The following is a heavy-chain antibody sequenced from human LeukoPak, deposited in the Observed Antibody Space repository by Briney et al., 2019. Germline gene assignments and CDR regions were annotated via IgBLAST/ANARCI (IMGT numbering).Heavy chain of an antibody. CDR2: IYTSGST. V-gene: IGHV4-61*02. J-gene: IGHJ4*02. CDR3: ARVGDFWRGYYFDY. CDR1: GGSISSGSYY. Sequence: SETLSLTCTVSGGSISSGSYYWSWIRQPAGKGLGWIGRIYTSGSTNYNPSLKSRVTISVDTSKNQFSLKPSSVTAADTAVYYCARVGDFWRGYYFDYWGQGTLVTVSS. D-gene: IGHD3-3*01.